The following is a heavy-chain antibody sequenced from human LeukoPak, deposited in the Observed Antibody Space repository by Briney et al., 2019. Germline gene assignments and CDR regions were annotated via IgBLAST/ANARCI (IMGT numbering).Heavy chain of an antibody. CDR2: ISAYSGYKADT. V-gene: IGHV1-18*04. CDR1: GNTFTNYG. CDR3: ARGVALRGSGSPFDY. J-gene: IGHJ4*02. Sequence: GASVKVSCRASGNTFTNYGISWLRQAPGQGLEWMGWISAYSGYKADTNYAQKLQDRVTMTTDTSTSTAYMELRSLRSDDTAVYYCARGVALRGSGSPFDYWGQGTLVTVSS. D-gene: IGHD3-10*01.